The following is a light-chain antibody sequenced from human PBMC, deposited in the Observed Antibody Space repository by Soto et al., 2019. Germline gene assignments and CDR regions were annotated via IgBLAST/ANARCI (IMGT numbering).Light chain of an antibody. CDR3: VLSSSGALYV. V-gene: IGLV7-46*01. CDR2: DAS. J-gene: IGLJ1*01. CDR1: SGAVTSGHY. Sequence: QAVVTQAPSLTVSPGGSVTLTCGSSSGAVTSGHYPYWFQQKPGQAPKTLIYDASNKRSWIPARFSGSLPGSKAALTLSGAQPEDEADYYCVLSSSGALYVFGTGTKLTVL.